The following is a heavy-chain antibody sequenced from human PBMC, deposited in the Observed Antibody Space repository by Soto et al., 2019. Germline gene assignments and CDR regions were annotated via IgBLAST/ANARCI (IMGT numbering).Heavy chain of an antibody. V-gene: IGHV3-23*01. CDR1: GFTFSSYA. CDR3: AKHDYGGNSVGYYFDY. J-gene: IGHJ4*02. D-gene: IGHD4-17*01. CDR2: ISGSGGST. Sequence: LRLSCAASGFTFSSYAMSWVRQAPGKGLEWVSAISGSGGSTYYADPVKGRFTISRDNSKNTLYLQMNSLRAEDTAVYYCAKHDYGGNSVGYYFDYWGQGTLVTVSS.